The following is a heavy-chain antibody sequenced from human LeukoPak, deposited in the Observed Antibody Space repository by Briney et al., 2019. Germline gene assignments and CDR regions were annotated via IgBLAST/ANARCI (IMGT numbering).Heavy chain of an antibody. J-gene: IGHJ3*02. CDR2: INHSGST. CDR1: GGSFSGYY. Sequence: PSETLSLTCAVYGGSFSGYYWSWIRQPPGKGLEWIGEINHSGSTNYNPSLKSRVTISVDTSKNQFSLKVRSVTAADMALYYCAVGGVSGEPHAFDIWGQGTMVTVSS. D-gene: IGHD2-15*01. V-gene: IGHV4-34*01. CDR3: AVGGVSGEPHAFDI.